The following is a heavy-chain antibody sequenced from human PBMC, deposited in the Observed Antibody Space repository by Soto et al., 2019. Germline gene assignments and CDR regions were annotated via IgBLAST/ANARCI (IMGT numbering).Heavy chain of an antibody. J-gene: IGHJ5*02. V-gene: IGHV1-69*13. D-gene: IGHD3-10*01. CDR1: GGTFSSYA. CDR2: IIPIFGTA. Sequence: SVKVSCKASGGTFSSYAISWVRQAPGQGLEWMGGIIPIFGTANYAQKFQGRVTITADESTSTAYMELSSLRSEDTAVYYCAREGFGPFNWFDPWGQGTLVTVSS. CDR3: AREGFGPFNWFDP.